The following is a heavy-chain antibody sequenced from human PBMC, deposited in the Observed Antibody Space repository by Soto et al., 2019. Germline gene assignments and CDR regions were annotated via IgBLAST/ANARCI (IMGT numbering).Heavy chain of an antibody. V-gene: IGHV3-23*01. Sequence: WGSLRLSCAASGFIFNNNAMTWVRQAPGQGLEWVATISSSGATTYYADSVKGRFTISRDNSKDTLYLLMSSLRVGDTAVYFCANSWELKPPFDCRGQGALVTVSS. J-gene: IGHJ4*02. CDR3: ANSWELKPPFDC. D-gene: IGHD1-26*01. CDR2: ISSSGATT. CDR1: GFIFNNNA.